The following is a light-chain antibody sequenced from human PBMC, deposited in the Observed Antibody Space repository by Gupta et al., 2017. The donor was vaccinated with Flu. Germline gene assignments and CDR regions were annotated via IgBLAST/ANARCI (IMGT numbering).Light chain of an antibody. CDR3: SSYTTTSTLDV. J-gene: IGLJ1*01. CDR2: EVS. Sequence: SSDIGNYNYVSWYQQHPGKAPKLIIYEVSNRPSGVSYRFSGSKSDNTASLTISGLQADDEADYYCSSYTTTSTLDVFGTGTKVTVL. CDR1: SSDIGNYNY. V-gene: IGLV2-14*01.